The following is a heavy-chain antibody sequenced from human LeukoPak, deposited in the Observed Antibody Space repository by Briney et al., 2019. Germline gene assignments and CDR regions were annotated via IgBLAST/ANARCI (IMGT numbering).Heavy chain of an antibody. V-gene: IGHV3-48*01. CDR1: GFTFSSYS. CDR3: ARSTRLDGSGSYYNLYYFDY. Sequence: GGSLRLSCAASGFTFSSYSMNWVRQAPGKGLEWVSYISSSSSTIYYADSVKGRFTISRDNAKNPLYLQMNSLRAEDTAVYYCARSTRLDGSGSYYNLYYFDYWGQGTLVTVSS. D-gene: IGHD3-10*01. CDR2: ISSSSSTI. J-gene: IGHJ4*02.